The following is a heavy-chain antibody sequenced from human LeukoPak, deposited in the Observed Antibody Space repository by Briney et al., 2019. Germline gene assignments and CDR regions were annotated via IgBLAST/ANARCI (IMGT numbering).Heavy chain of an antibody. V-gene: IGHV3-11*05. D-gene: IGHD6-13*01. Sequence: MAGGSLRLSCAASGFTFSDYYMSWIRQAPGKGLEWVSYISSSSYTNYADSVKGRFTISRDNAKNSLYLQMNSLRAEDTAVYYCARDLYSSSWYGGFDYWGQGTLVTVSS. CDR2: ISSSSYT. CDR1: GFTFSDYY. J-gene: IGHJ4*02. CDR3: ARDLYSSSWYGGFDY.